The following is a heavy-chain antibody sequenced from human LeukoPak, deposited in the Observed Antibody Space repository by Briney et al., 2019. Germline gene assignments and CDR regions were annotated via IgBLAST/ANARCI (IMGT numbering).Heavy chain of an antibody. J-gene: IGHJ6*04. CDR3: AELGITMIGGV. CDR1: GFTFSTYW. CDR2: IKQDGSEK. D-gene: IGHD3-10*02. V-gene: IGHV3-7*01. Sequence: PGGSLRLSCAASGFTFSTYWMNWVRQAPGKGLEWVANIKQDGSEKYYVDSVKGRFTISRDNAKNSLYLQMNSLRVEDTAVYYCAELGITMIGGVWGKGTTVTISS.